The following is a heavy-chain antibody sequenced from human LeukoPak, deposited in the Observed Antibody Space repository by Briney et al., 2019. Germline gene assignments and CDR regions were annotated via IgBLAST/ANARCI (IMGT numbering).Heavy chain of an antibody. D-gene: IGHD5-24*01. CDR3: AKDIQLSA. V-gene: IGHV3-23*01. CDR1: GFNFNDAA. Sequence: GWSLRLSCAASGFNFNDAAMTWVRQAPGKGLEWVSLIASSGRNTYYTDSVRGRFTISRDNSKNTLSLQMNSLRVEDTAMYYCAKDIQLSAWGLGTMVTVSS. CDR2: IASSGRNT. J-gene: IGHJ3*01.